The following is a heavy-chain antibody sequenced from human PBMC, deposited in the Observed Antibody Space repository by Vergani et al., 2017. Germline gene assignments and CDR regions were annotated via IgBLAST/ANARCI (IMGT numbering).Heavy chain of an antibody. J-gene: IGHJ3*02. Sequence: QVQLQQWGGGLLKPSETLSLTCTVSGGSISSSSYYWGWIRQPPGKGLEWIGSIYYSGSTYYNPSLKSRVTISVDTSKNQFSLKLSSVTAADTAVYYCARVTHAYDIWGQGTMVTVSS. V-gene: IGHV4-39*01. CDR1: GGSISSSSYY. CDR2: IYYSGST. CDR3: ARVTHAYDI.